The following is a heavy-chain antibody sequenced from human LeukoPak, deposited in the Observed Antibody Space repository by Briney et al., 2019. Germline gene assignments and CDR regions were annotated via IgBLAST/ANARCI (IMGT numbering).Heavy chain of an antibody. CDR2: ISYDGSNK. J-gene: IGHJ4*02. CDR1: GFTFSSYA. D-gene: IGHD1-1*01. Sequence: PGRSLRLSCAASGFTFSSYAMHWVRQAPGKGLEGVAVISYDGSNKYYADSVKGRFTISRDNSKNTLYLQMSSLRAEDTAVYYCASGVPPEYWGQGNLVTVYS. V-gene: IGHV3-30*04. CDR3: ASGVPPEY.